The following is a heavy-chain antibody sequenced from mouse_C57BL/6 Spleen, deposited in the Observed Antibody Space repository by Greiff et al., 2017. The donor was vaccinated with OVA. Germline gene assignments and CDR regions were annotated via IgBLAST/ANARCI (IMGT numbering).Heavy chain of an antibody. J-gene: IGHJ1*03. CDR1: GYTFTSYW. V-gene: IGHV1-50*01. Sequence: VKLQQPGAELVKPGASVKLSCKASGYTFTSYWMQWVKQRPGQGLEWIGEIDPSDSYTNYNQKFKGKATLTVDTSSSTAYMQLSSLTSEDSAVYYCARGLGPWYFDVWGTGTTVTVSS. CDR2: IDPSDSYT. CDR3: ARGLGPWYFDV. D-gene: IGHD4-1*01.